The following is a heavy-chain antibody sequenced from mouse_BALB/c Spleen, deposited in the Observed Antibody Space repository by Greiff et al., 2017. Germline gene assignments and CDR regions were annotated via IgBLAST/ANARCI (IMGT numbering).Heavy chain of an antibody. D-gene: IGHD2-2*01. CDR2: ISDGGSYT. V-gene: IGHV5-4*02. CDR1: GFTFSDYY. CDR3: ARGDGYDGYAMDY. J-gene: IGHJ4*01. Sequence: VQLQQSGGGLVKPGGSLKLSCAASGFTFSDYYMYWVRQTPEKRLEWVATISDGGSYTYYPDSVKGRFTISRDNAKNNLYLQMSSLKSEDTAMYYCARGDGYDGYAMDYWGQGTSVTVSS.